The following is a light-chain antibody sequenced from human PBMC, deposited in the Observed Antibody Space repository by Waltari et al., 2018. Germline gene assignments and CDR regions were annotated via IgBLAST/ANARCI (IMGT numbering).Light chain of an antibody. CDR3: SMYMGSGVWV. CDR1: LCSGSRISY. J-gene: IGLJ3*02. Sequence: QTVVTQEPSLSVSPGGTVTLPCVLRLCSGSRISYPPWYQHTPGPPPRTLVYKGIRRSSGVPDRFSGSILGNTAARTITGAQADDESDYYCSMYMGSGVWVFGGGTKLTVL. V-gene: IGLV8-61*01. CDR2: KGI.